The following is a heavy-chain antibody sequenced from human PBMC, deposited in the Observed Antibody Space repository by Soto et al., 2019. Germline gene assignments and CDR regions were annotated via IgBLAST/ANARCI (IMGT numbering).Heavy chain of an antibody. CDR2: MNPNSGNT. J-gene: IGHJ6*03. V-gene: IGHV1-8*01. CDR3: ARGSYGDYAYYYYMDV. CDR1: GYTFTSYD. D-gene: IGHD4-17*01. Sequence: ASVKVSCKASGYTFTSYDINWVRQATGQGLEWMGWMNPNSGNTGYAQKFQGRVTMTRNTSISTAYMELSSLRSEDTAVYYYARGSYGDYAYYYYMDVWGKGTTVTVSS.